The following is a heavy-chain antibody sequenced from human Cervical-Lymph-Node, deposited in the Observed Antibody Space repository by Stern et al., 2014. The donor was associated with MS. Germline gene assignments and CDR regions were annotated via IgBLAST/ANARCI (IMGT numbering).Heavy chain of an antibody. Sequence: QVQLVESGAEVKKPGSSVKVSCKAPGGTFSSYGISWGRQAPGQGLEWMGGIIPIFGTTNYAQKFQGRVTIIADESTTTVYMELSSLRSEDTAVYYCARDHCLHCSGGSCCGMDVWGQGTTVTVSS. CDR1: GGTFSSYG. V-gene: IGHV1-69*01. J-gene: IGHJ6*02. CDR3: ARDHCLHCSGGSCCGMDV. CDR2: IIPIFGTT. D-gene: IGHD2-15*01.